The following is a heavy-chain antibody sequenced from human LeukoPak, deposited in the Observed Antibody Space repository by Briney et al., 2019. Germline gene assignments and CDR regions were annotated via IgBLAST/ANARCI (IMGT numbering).Heavy chain of an antibody. J-gene: IGHJ4*02. CDR2: ISGRTGAT. D-gene: IGHD5-12*01. CDR1: GFPFTTNA. V-gene: IGHV3-23*01. Sequence: AWGSLRLSCAASGFPFTTNAMSWVRQAPGKGLEWVSAISGRTGATYYADSEKGRFTISRDNSKSTLYLQMDSLRAEDTAVYYCAKCGNSGCHLIDYWGQGTLVTVSS. CDR3: AKCGNSGCHLIDY.